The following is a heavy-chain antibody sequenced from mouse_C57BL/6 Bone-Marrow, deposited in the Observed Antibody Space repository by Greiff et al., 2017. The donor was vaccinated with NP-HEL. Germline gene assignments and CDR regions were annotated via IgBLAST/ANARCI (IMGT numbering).Heavy chain of an antibody. D-gene: IGHD2-3*01. CDR3: ARRRWLPHYAMDY. Sequence: QVQLQQPGAELVMPGASVKLSCKASGYTFTSYWMHWVKQRPGQGLEWIGEIDPSDSYTNYNQKLKGKSTLTVDKSSSTAYMQLSSLTSEDSAVYYCARRRWLPHYAMDYWGQGTSVTVSS. CDR1: GYTFTSYW. CDR2: IDPSDSYT. V-gene: IGHV1-69*01. J-gene: IGHJ4*01.